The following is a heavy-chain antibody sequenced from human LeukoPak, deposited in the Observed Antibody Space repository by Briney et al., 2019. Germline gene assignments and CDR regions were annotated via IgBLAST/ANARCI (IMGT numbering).Heavy chain of an antibody. CDR1: GYTLTELS. CDR3: ATGDTMIERNLDY. Sequence: ASVKVTCKVSGYTLTELSMHWVRQAGGKGLEWMGVFDPEDGETIYAQKFQGRVTMTEDTSTDTAYMELSSLRSEDTAVYYCATGDTMIERNLDYWGQGTLVTVSS. CDR2: FDPEDGET. D-gene: IGHD3-22*01. J-gene: IGHJ4*02. V-gene: IGHV1-24*01.